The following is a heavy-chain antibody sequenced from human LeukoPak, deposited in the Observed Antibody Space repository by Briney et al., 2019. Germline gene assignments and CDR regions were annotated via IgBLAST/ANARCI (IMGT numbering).Heavy chain of an antibody. Sequence: SETLSLTCAVYGGSFSGYYWSWIRQPPGKGLEWIGEINHSGSANYNPSLKSRVTISVDTSKNQFSLKLSSVTAADTAVYYCATVRWNDGDAFDIWGQGTMVTVSS. CDR3: ATVRWNDGDAFDI. J-gene: IGHJ3*02. V-gene: IGHV4-34*01. D-gene: IGHD1-1*01. CDR1: GGSFSGYY. CDR2: INHSGSA.